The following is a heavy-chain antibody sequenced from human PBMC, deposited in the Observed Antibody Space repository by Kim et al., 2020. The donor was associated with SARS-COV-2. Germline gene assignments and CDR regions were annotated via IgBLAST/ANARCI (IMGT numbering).Heavy chain of an antibody. CDR3: AKDIYPTWGEGVVYGMDV. CDR2: ISGDGGST. CDR1: GFTFDDYA. J-gene: IGHJ6*02. V-gene: IGHV3-43*02. Sequence: GGSLRLSCAASGFTFDDYAMHWVRQAPGKGLEWVSLISGDGGSTYYADSVKGRFTISRDNSKNSLYLQMNSLRTEDTALYYCAKDIYPTWGEGVVYGMDVWGQGTTVAVSS. D-gene: IGHD3-16*01.